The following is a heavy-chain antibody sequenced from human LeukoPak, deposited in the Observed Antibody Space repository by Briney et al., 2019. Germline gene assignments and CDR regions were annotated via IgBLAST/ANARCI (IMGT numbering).Heavy chain of an antibody. CDR3: ARESIAARTFDY. V-gene: IGHV1-2*02. D-gene: IGHD6-6*01. CDR1: GYTFTGYY. CDR2: INPNSGGT. J-gene: IGHJ4*02. Sequence: VSVNVSCKASGYTFTGYYMHWVRRAPGQGLEWMGWINPNSGGTHYAQKFQGRVTMTRDTSISTAYMELSRLRSDDTAVYYCARESIAARTFDYWGQGTLVTVSS.